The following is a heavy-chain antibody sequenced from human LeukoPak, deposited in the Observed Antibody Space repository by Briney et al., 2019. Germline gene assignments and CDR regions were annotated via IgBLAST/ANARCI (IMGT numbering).Heavy chain of an antibody. Sequence: PGGSLRLSCAASGFTFSRYSMNWVRQAPGKGLEWVSYISSSSSTVYYADSLKGRFTISRDNAKNSLYLQMNSLRDEDTAVYYCARAQTYYGSGSYYFDYWGQGTLVTVSS. J-gene: IGHJ4*02. CDR2: ISSSSSTV. V-gene: IGHV3-48*02. D-gene: IGHD3-10*01. CDR1: GFTFSRYS. CDR3: ARAQTYYGSGSYYFDY.